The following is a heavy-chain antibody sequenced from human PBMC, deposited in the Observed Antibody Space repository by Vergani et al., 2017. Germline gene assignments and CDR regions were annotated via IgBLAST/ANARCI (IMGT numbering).Heavy chain of an antibody. CDR2: IHHSGDT. D-gene: IGHD3-10*01. CDR1: GGSFSGYY. Sequence: QVQLQQWGAGLLKPSETLSLTCAVYGGSFSGYYWSWIRQPPGKGLEWIGCIHHSGDTHYNSSLKSRVPISIVSSSKFSLSLTSVTAADTAIYYCARHRGSGGFFPSSYFYGMDVWGHGTTVTVSS. J-gene: IGHJ6*02. CDR3: ARHRGSGGFFPSSYFYGMDV. V-gene: IGHV4-34*01.